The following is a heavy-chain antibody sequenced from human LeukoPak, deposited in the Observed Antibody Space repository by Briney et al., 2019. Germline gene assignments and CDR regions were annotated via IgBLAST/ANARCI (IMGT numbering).Heavy chain of an antibody. J-gene: IGHJ3*02. CDR3: ARGLPSYDSSGYRNAFDI. V-gene: IGHV4-59*01. CDR1: GGSISSYY. CDR2: IYYSGST. Sequence: SETLSLTCTVSGGSISSYYWSWIRQPPGKGLEWIGYIYYSGSTNYNPSLKSRVTISVDTSKNQFSLKLSSVTAADTAVYYCARGLPSYDSSGYRNAFDIWGQGTMVTVSS. D-gene: IGHD3-22*01.